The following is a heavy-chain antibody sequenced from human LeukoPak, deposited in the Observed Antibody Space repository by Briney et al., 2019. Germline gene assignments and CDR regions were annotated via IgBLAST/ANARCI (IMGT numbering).Heavy chain of an antibody. J-gene: IGHJ4*02. Sequence: ASVKVSCKASGYTFTNYYIHWVRQAPGQGLEWMGMINPSGGRTTYAKKFQGRVTMTRDTSTNTVYTELSSMRSDDTAVYYCARDYYGGHNLYNFDFWGQGTRVIVSS. V-gene: IGHV1-46*01. CDR2: INPSGGRT. CDR1: GYTFTNYY. D-gene: IGHD3-10*01. CDR3: ARDYYGGHNLYNFDF.